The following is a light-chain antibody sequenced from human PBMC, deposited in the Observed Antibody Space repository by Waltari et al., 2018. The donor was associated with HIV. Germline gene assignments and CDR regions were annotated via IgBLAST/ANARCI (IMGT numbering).Light chain of an antibody. J-gene: IGLJ2*01. CDR2: EVS. V-gene: IGLV2-23*01. CDR1: SSDVGGYNY. CDR3: CSYAGSSTLL. Sequence: QSALTQPASVSGSPGQSITISCTGTSSDVGGYNYVSWYQQHPGKAPKLVISEVSGRPSGVSNRFSGSKSGNTASLTISGLQAEDEADYNCCSYAGSSTLLFGGGTKVTVL.